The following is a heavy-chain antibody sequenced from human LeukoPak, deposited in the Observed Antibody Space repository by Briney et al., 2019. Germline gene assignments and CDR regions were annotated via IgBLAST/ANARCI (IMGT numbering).Heavy chain of an antibody. CDR2: TYCRSKWYN. J-gene: IGHJ4*02. D-gene: IGHD3-16*01. Sequence: SQTLSLTCAISGDSVSSNSAAWNWIRQSPSRGLEWLGRTYCRSKWYNDYAPFVKSRITIKPDTSRNQFSLQLNSVTPEDTAMYYCARSESNGGQHAPFDYWGQGTLVTVSS. CDR3: ARSESNGGQHAPFDY. V-gene: IGHV6-1*01. CDR1: GDSVSSNSAA.